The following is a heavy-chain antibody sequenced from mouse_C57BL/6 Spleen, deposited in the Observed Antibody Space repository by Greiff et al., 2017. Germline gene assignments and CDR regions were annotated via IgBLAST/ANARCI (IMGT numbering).Heavy chain of an antibody. CDR3: ARTGVAAYFDY. V-gene: IGHV1-64*01. J-gene: IGHJ2*01. Sequence: QVQLQQPGAELVKPGASVKLSCKASGYTFTSYWMHWVKQRPGQGLEWIGMIHPNSGSTNYNEKFKSKATLTVDKSSITAYMQLSSLTSEDSAVYYCARTGVAAYFDYWGQGTTLTVSS. CDR2: IHPNSGST. CDR1: GYTFTSYW. D-gene: IGHD1-1*01.